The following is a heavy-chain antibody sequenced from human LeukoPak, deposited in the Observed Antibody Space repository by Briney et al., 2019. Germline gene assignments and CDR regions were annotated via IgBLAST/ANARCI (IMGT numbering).Heavy chain of an antibody. CDR1: GSTFSGSA. D-gene: IGHD3-10*01. V-gene: IGHV3-73*01. CDR2: IRSKANSYAT. CDR3: TRPFMVRGVDNWFDP. J-gene: IGHJ5*02. Sequence: GGSLKLSCAASGSTFSGSAMHWVRQASGKGLEWVGRIRSKANSYATAYAASVKGRFTISRDDSKNTAYLQMNSLKTEDTAVYYCTRPFMVRGVDNWFDPWGQGTLVTVSS.